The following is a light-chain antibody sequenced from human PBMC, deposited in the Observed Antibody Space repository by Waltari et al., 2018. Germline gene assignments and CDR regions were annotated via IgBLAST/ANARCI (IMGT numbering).Light chain of an antibody. CDR2: DVL. Sequence: QSALTQPASVSGSPGQSITISCTGTSSDVGAYNFVSWYQQHPGKAPKLMIFDVLNRPSGVSNRFAGSKSGNTASLTISGLQAEDEAGYYCSSYISSSTLELFGGGTSLTVL. V-gene: IGLV2-14*03. CDR3: SSYISSSTLEL. J-gene: IGLJ2*01. CDR1: SSDVGAYNF.